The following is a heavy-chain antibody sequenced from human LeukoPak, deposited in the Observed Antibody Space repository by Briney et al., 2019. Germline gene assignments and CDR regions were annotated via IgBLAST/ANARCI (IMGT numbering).Heavy chain of an antibody. Sequence: TGGSLRLSCAASGFTFSDYYMSWIRQTPGKGLEWVSYISTSGSTTYYADSVKGRFTLSRDNANNSLYLQMNSLRAEDTAVYYCARRVAAAGSTGLRYIDVWGKGTTVTVSS. CDR2: ISTSGSTT. CDR3: ARRVAAAGSTGLRYIDV. J-gene: IGHJ6*03. D-gene: IGHD6-13*01. V-gene: IGHV3-11*04. CDR1: GFTFSDYY.